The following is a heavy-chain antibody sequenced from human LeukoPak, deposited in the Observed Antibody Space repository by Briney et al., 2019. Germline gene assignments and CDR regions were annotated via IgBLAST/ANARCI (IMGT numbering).Heavy chain of an antibody. CDR3: ARVGSGTLSHFDY. Sequence: PSETLSLTCTVSGGSISSSSYYWGWIRQPPGKGLEWIGSIYYSGSTYYNLSLKSRVTISVDTSKNQFSLKLSSVTAADTAVYYCARVGSGTLSHFDYWGQGTLVTVSS. V-gene: IGHV4-39*07. CDR2: IYYSGST. CDR1: GGSISSSSYY. D-gene: IGHD2/OR15-2a*01. J-gene: IGHJ4*02.